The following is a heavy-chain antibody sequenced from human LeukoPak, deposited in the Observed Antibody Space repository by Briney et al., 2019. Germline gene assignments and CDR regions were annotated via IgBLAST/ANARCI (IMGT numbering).Heavy chain of an antibody. CDR1: GGSISSSSYY. CDR2: IYYSGST. Sequence: PSETLSLTCTVSGGSISSSSYYWGWIRQPPGKGLEWIGSIYYSGSTYYNPSLKSRVTISVDTSKNQFSLKLSSVTAADTAVYYCARDLWFGELYGYWGQGTLVTVSS. V-gene: IGHV4-39*07. J-gene: IGHJ4*02. D-gene: IGHD3-10*01. CDR3: ARDLWFGELYGY.